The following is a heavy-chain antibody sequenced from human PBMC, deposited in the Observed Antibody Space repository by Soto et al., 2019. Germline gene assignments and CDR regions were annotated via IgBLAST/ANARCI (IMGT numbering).Heavy chain of an antibody. CDR1: GGTFSSYA. V-gene: IGHV1-69*01. CDR3: ARRYNVDTAMVLSY. J-gene: IGHJ4*02. D-gene: IGHD5-18*01. Sequence: QVRLVQSGAEVNKPGSSVKVSCKASGGTFSSYAISWVRQSPGQGLEWMGGIIPIFGTANYAQKFQGRVTITADESTSTAYMELSSLRSEDTAVYYCARRYNVDTAMVLSYWGQGTLVTVSS. CDR2: IIPIFGTA.